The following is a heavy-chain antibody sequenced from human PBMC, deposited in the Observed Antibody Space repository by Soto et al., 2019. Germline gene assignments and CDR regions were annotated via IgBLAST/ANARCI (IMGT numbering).Heavy chain of an antibody. CDR2: ISAHDGNT. V-gene: IGHV1-18*01. CDR1: GYAFTTYG. D-gene: IGHD1-1*01. Sequence: QVNLVQSGAEVKKPGASVKVSCQGSGYAFTTYGITWVRQAPGQGLEWMGWISAHDGNTNYAQKLQGSVTVTRDTSTSTAYMALRSLRYDDSAVYYCARGRYGDYWGQGALVTVSS. CDR3: ARGRYGDY. J-gene: IGHJ4*02.